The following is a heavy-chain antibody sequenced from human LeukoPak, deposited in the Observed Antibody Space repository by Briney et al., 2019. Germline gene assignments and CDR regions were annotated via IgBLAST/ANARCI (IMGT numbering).Heavy chain of an antibody. Sequence: SETLSLTCTISGGSVSTCSYLWGWVRQPPGQALEWIGSIYCSGSTYYNPSLKSRVTISVDTSTNQFSLKLSSVTAADTAVYYCARVMRYSNYYYYMDVWGKGTTVTVSS. CDR1: GGSVSTCSYL. D-gene: IGHD5-18*01. V-gene: IGHV4-39*07. CDR2: IYCSGST. J-gene: IGHJ6*03. CDR3: ARVMRYSNYYYYMDV.